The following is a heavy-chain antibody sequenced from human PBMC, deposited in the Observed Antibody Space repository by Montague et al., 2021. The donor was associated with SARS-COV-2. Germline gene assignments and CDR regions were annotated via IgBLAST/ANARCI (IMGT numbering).Heavy chain of an antibody. D-gene: IGHD3-22*01. Sequence: SETLSLTCAVYGGSFSGYYWSWIRQPPGKGLEWIGEINHSGSTKYNPSLKSRVTISVDTSKNQFSLKLSSVTAADTAVYYCARGTKRVCTYDYDSNGYASDYWGQGTLVTVSS. CDR1: GGSFSGYY. V-gene: IGHV4-34*01. CDR2: INHSGST. CDR3: ARGTKRVCTYDYDSNGYASDY. J-gene: IGHJ4*02.